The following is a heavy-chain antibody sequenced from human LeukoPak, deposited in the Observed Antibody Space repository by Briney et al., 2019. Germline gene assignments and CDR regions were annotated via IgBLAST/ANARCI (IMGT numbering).Heavy chain of an antibody. V-gene: IGHV3-30*02. CDR3: ARGFTAYSSSWYAYFQH. Sequence: PGRSLRLSCAASGFTFSSYSMNWVRQAPGKGLEWVAFIRYDGSNKYYADSVKGRFTISRDNSKNTLYLQMNSLRAEDTAVYYCARGFTAYSSSWYAYFQHWGQGTLVTVSS. D-gene: IGHD6-13*01. J-gene: IGHJ1*01. CDR1: GFTFSSYS. CDR2: IRYDGSNK.